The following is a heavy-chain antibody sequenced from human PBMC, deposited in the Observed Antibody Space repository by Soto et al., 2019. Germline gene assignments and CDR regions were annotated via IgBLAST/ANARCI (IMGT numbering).Heavy chain of an antibody. CDR1: GYTFTGYY. J-gene: IGHJ5*02. V-gene: IGHV1-2*02. D-gene: IGHD2-21*02. Sequence: ASVKVSCKASGYTFTGYYMHWVRQAPGQGLEWMGWINPNSGGTNYAQKFQGRVTITRDTSISTAYMELSRLRSEDTAVYYCARGDCGGDCPKKSAVWFDPWGQGTLVTVSS. CDR2: INPNSGGT. CDR3: ARGDCGGDCPKKSAVWFDP.